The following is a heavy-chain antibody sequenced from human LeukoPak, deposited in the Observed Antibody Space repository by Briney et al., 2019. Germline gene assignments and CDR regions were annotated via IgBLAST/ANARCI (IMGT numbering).Heavy chain of an antibody. CDR3: ARVSPSSWYGGGWDY. D-gene: IGHD6-13*01. Sequence: KPGGSLRLSCAASGFTFSDYYINWIRQAPGMGLEWVAYLSSGGSMIYYADSVKGRFTISRDNAKNSVYLQMNSLRAEDTAVYYCARVSPSSWYGGGWDYWGQGTLVTVSS. CDR1: GFTFSDYY. J-gene: IGHJ4*02. V-gene: IGHV3-11*04. CDR2: LSSGGSMI.